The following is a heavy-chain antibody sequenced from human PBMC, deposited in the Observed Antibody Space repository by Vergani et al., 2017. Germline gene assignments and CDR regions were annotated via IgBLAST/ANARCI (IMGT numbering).Heavy chain of an antibody. CDR1: GGSNSSGSYY. J-gene: IGHJ4*02. CDR2: IYTSGST. V-gene: IGHV4-61*02. CDR3: ARERAAGSASLGY. D-gene: IGHD6-13*01. Sequence: QVQLQESGPGLVKPSQTLSLTCTVSGGSNSSGSYYWSWIRQPAGKGLEWIGRIYTSGSTNYNPALKSRVTISVDTSKNQFSLKLSSVTAADTAVYYCARERAAGSASLGYWGQGTLVTVSS.